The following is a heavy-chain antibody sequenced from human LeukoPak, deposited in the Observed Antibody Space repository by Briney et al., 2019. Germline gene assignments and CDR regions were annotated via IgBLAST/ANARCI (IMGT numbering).Heavy chain of an antibody. Sequence: SVKVSCKASGGTLSSYAISWVRQAPGQGLEWRGGIIPIFGTANYAQKFQGRLTITADESTSTAYMELSSLRSEDTAVYYCASSGIAVAGTGEDHAFDIWGQGTMVTVSS. CDR1: GGTLSSYA. V-gene: IGHV1-69*13. CDR3: ASSGIAVAGTGEDHAFDI. D-gene: IGHD6-19*01. J-gene: IGHJ3*02. CDR2: IIPIFGTA.